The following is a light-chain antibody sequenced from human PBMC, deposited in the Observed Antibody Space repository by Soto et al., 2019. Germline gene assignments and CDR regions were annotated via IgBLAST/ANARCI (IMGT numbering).Light chain of an antibody. CDR3: CSYSGSYV. CDR1: STDVTIYNL. Sequence: QSVLTQPASVSGSPGQSITISCTGTSTDVTIYNLVSWYQQHPGKAPKLLIFEVNKRPSGVSTRFSGSKSGNTASLTISGLQAVDEADYYYCSYSGSYVFGSGTKVTV. CDR2: EVN. J-gene: IGLJ1*01. V-gene: IGLV2-23*02.